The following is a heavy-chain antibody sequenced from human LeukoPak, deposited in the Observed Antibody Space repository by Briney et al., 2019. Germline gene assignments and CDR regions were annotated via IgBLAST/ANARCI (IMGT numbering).Heavy chain of an antibody. CDR1: GFTFDDYG. V-gene: IGHV3-20*04. Sequence: GGSLRLSCAASGFTFDDYGMSWVRQAPGKGLEWVPAINWNGGSTGYADSVKGRFTISRDNAKNSLYLQMNSLRAEDTAVYYCAREVFSRAATYSSSWYDYWGQGTLVTVSS. J-gene: IGHJ4*02. CDR3: AREVFSRAATYSSSWYDY. CDR2: INWNGGST. D-gene: IGHD6-13*01.